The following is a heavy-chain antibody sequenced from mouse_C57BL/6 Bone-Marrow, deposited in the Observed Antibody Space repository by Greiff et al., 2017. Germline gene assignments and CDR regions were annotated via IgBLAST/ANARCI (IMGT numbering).Heavy chain of an antibody. CDR3: ASDYYGYDGSLAMDY. CDR1: GYTFTSYW. J-gene: IGHJ4*01. V-gene: IGHV1-69*01. CDR2: IDPSDSYT. D-gene: IGHD2-2*01. Sequence: VQLQQPGAELVMPGASVKLSCKASGYTFTSYWMHWVKQRPGQGLEWIGEIDPSDSYTNYNQKFKGKSTLTVDKSSSTAYMQLSSLTSEDSAVYYWASDYYGYDGSLAMDYWGQGTSVTVSS.